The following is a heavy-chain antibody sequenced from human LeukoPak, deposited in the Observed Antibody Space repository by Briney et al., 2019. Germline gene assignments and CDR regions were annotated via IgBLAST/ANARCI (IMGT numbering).Heavy chain of an antibody. J-gene: IGHJ4*02. CDR3: ARQEGRFDY. CDR2: IHYSGTT. Sequence: SETLSLTCTVSGGSISRSSYYWAWIRRPPGKELEWIGSIHYSGTTYYKPSLKSRVTISVDTSKNQLSLKLTSVSAEDTAIYYCARQEGRFDYWGQGTLVTVSS. V-gene: IGHV4-39*01. CDR1: GGSISRSSYY.